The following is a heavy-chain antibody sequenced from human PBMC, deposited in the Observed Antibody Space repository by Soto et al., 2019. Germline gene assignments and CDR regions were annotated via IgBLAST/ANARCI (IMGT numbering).Heavy chain of an antibody. D-gene: IGHD3-3*01. J-gene: IGHJ4*02. CDR3: ARASRTIFGLSITYYFDY. Sequence: ASVKVSCKASTYTFTNHDINWVRQATGQGLEWMGWMNPDSGSAGYAQKFQGRVTMTRDTSINTAYMELSSLTSDDTAVYYCARASRTIFGLSITYYFDYWGQGTLVTVSS. V-gene: IGHV1-8*01. CDR1: TYTFTNHD. CDR2: MNPDSGSA.